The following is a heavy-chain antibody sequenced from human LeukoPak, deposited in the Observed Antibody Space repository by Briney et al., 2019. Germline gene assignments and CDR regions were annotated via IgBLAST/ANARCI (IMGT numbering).Heavy chain of an antibody. J-gene: IGHJ1*01. CDR3: TSWGDTTAEYFQR. Sequence: PGGSLRLSCVVSGFTFHRCWMNWVRQAPGKGLEWVAHINPDGRDTYYVDSVKGRFTISRDNAQNSMYLQMNSLRVEDTAVYYCTSWGDTTAEYFQRWGQGTLVTVSS. CDR2: INPDGRDT. D-gene: IGHD2-21*02. CDR1: GFTFHRCW. V-gene: IGHV3-7*01.